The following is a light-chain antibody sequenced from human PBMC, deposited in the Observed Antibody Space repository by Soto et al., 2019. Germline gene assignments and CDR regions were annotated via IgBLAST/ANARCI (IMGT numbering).Light chain of an antibody. CDR2: GAS. V-gene: IGKV3-20*01. CDR3: QQYGSSIT. J-gene: IGKJ5*01. Sequence: EIVLTQSPGTLSLSPGERATLSCRASKSVSSSYLAWYQQKPGQAPRLLIYGASSRATGIPDRFSGSGSETDFTLTISRLEPEDFAVYYCQQYGSSITFGQGTRLEIK. CDR1: KSVSSSY.